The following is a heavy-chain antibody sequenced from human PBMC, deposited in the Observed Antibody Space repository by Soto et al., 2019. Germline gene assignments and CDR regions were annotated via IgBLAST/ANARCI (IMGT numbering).Heavy chain of an antibody. V-gene: IGHV4-39*01. CDR1: GGSISSSSYY. CDR3: ARHLVVVAATQPAGLFDY. Sequence: SETLSLTCTVSGGSISSSSYYWGWIRQPPGKGLEWIGSIYYSGSTYYNPSLKSRVTISVDTSKNQFSLKLSSVTAADTAVYYCARHLVVVAATQPAGLFDYWGQGTLVTVSS. J-gene: IGHJ4*02. CDR2: IYYSGST. D-gene: IGHD2-15*01.